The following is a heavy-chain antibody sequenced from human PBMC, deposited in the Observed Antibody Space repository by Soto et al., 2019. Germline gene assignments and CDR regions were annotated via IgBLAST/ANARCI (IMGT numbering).Heavy chain of an antibody. V-gene: IGHV4-31*03. CDR2: IYYSGST. CDR3: AREGMVVAARDYYYYYYMDV. CDR1: GGSISSGGYY. Sequence: SSETLSLTCTVSGGSISSGGYYWSWIRQHPGKGQEWIGYIYYSGSTYYNPSLKSRVTISVDTSKNQFSLKLSSVTAADTAVYYCAREGMVVAARDYYYYYYMDVWGKGTTVTVSS. D-gene: IGHD2-15*01. J-gene: IGHJ6*03.